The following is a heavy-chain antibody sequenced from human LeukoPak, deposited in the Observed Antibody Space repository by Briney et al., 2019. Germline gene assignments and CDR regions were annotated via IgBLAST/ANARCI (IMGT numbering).Heavy chain of an antibody. V-gene: IGHV4-34*01. CDR3: ARGLTGGYYFDAFDI. CDR1: GGSFSGYY. J-gene: IGHJ3*02. Sequence: KTSETLSLTCAVYGGSFSGYYWSWIRQPPGKGLEWIGEINHSGSTNYNPSLKSRVTISVDTSKNQFSLKLSSVSAADTVVYYCARGLTGGYYFDAFDIWGQGTMVTVSS. D-gene: IGHD3-22*01. CDR2: INHSGST.